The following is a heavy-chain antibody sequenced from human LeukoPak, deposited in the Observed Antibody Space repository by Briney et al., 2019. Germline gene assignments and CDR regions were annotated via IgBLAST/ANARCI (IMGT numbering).Heavy chain of an antibody. CDR1: GGSISSYY. D-gene: IGHD4-17*01. CDR2: IYYSGST. V-gene: IGHV4-59*08. CDR3: ARSGGSTVTRLFDY. Sequence: NPSETLSLTCTVSGGSISSYYWSWIRQPPGKGLEGIGYIYYSGSTNYNPSLKSRVTISVDTSKNQFSLKLSSVTAADTAVYYCARSGGSTVTRLFDYWGQGTLVTVSS. J-gene: IGHJ4*02.